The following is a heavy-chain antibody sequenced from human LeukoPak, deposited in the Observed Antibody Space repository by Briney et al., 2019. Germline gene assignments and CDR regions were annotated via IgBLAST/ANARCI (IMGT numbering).Heavy chain of an antibody. Sequence: GGSLRLSCAASGFTFGNYGMHWVRQAPGKGLEWVSSISSSSSYIYYADSVKSRFTISRDNAKNSLYLQMNSLRAEDTAVYYCATNPGNSGSYYRDYWGQGTLVTVSS. D-gene: IGHD1-26*01. V-gene: IGHV3-21*01. CDR1: GFTFGNYG. CDR3: ATNPGNSGSYYRDY. J-gene: IGHJ4*02. CDR2: ISSSSSYI.